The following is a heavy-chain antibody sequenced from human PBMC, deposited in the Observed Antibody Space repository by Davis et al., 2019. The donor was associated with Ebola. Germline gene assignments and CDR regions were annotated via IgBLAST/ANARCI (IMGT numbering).Heavy chain of an antibody. CDR1: GFTFSSYS. D-gene: IGHD3-16*01. V-gene: IGHV3-48*04. Sequence: GESLKTSCAASGFTFSSYSMNWVRQAPGKGREWVSYISSSSSTIYYADSVKRRFTTSRDNAKNSLYLQMNSLRAEDTAVYYCASPLGYWGQGTLVTVSS. CDR3: ASPLGY. CDR2: ISSSSSTI. J-gene: IGHJ4*02.